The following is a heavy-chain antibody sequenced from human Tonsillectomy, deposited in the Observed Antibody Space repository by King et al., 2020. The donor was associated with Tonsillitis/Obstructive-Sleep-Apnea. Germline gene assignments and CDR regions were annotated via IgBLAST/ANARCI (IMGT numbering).Heavy chain of an antibody. V-gene: IGHV3-23*04. CDR1: GFTFSSYA. CDR2: ISGSGGST. D-gene: IGHD3-22*01. Sequence: VQLVESGGGLVQPGGSLRLSCAASGFTFSSYAMSWVRQAPGKGLEWVSAISGSGGSTYYADSVKGRFTISRDNSKNTLYLQMNSLRAEDTAVYYCAKDQDAWYYYGISGSNAFDYWGQGTLVTVSS. CDR3: AKDQDAWYYYGISGSNAFDY. J-gene: IGHJ4*02.